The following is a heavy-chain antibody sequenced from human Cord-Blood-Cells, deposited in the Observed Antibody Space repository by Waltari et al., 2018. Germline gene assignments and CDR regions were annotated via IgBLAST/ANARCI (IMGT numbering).Heavy chain of an antibody. V-gene: IGHV4-38-2*02. J-gene: IGHJ2*01. CDR3: ARVDGGDSHWYFDL. Sequence: QVQLQESGPGLVKPSEPLSLTCSVSGYSLSSGYYWGWIRPPPGKGLEWIGSIYHSGSTYYNPSLKSRVTISVDTSKNQFSLKLSSVTAADTAVYYCARVDGGDSHWYFDLWGRGTLVTVSS. D-gene: IGHD2-21*01. CDR2: IYHSGST. CDR1: GYSLSSGYY.